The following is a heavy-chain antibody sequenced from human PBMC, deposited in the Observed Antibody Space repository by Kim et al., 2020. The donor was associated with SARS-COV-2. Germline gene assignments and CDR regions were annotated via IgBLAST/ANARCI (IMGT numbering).Heavy chain of an antibody. D-gene: IGHD3-22*01. CDR3: AKPLLSYYYDSSGYPSFDY. Sequence: GGSLRLSCAASGFTFSSYAMSWVRQAPGKGLEWVSAISGSGGSTYYADSVKGRFTISRDNSKNTLYLQMNSLRAEDTAVYYCAKPLLSYYYDSSGYPSFDYWGQGTLVTVSS. V-gene: IGHV3-23*01. J-gene: IGHJ4*02. CDR2: ISGSGGST. CDR1: GFTFSSYA.